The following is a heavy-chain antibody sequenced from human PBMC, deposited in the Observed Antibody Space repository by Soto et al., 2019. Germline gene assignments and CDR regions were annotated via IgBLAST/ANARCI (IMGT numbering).Heavy chain of an antibody. CDR3: ARDSSSWYGGGHYFDY. CDR1: GGSISSGDYY. J-gene: IGHJ4*02. D-gene: IGHD6-13*01. CDR2: IYYSGST. V-gene: IGHV4-61*08. Sequence: LSLTCTVSGGSISSGDYYWSWIRQPPGKGLEWIGYIYYSGSTNYNPSLKSRVTISVDTSKNQFSLKLSSVTAADTAVYYCARDSSSWYGGGHYFDYWGQGTLVTVSS.